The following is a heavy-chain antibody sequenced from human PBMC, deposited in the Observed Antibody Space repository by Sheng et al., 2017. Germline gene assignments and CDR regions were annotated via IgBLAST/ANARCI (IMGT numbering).Heavy chain of an antibody. CDR2: IYTQWEH. J-gene: IGHJ4*02. D-gene: IGHD3-10*01. CDR3: ARNYGSGSPL. V-gene: IGHV4-61*02. Sequence: QVQLQESGPGLVKPSQTLSLTCTVSGGSISSGSYYWSWIRQPAGKGLEWIGRIYTQWEHQLQPLLKSRVTISVDTSKNQFSLKLSSVTAADTAVYYCARNYGSGSPLWGQGTLVTVSS. CDR1: GGSISSGSYY.